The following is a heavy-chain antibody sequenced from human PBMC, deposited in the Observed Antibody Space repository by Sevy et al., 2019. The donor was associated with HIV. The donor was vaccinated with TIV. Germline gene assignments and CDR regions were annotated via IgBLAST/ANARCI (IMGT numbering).Heavy chain of an antibody. J-gene: IGHJ3*02. CDR2: IYYSGST. CDR1: GGSISSGDYY. CDR3: ARDVGGYSYGYGVFAFDI. D-gene: IGHD5-18*01. V-gene: IGHV4-30-4*01. Sequence: SETLSLTCTVSGGSISSGDYYWSWIRQPPGKGLEWIGYIYYSGSTYYNPSLQSRVTISVDTSKNQFSLKLSSVTAADTAVYYCARDVGGYSYGYGVFAFDIWGQGTMVTVSS.